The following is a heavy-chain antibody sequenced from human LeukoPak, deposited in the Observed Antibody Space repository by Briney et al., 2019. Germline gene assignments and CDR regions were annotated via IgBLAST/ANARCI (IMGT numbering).Heavy chain of an antibody. D-gene: IGHD6-13*01. V-gene: IGHV5-51*01. CDR1: GYSFPTYW. CDR2: IYPDESNI. J-gene: IGHJ4*02. CDR3: ATAAGTNFDY. Sequence: GESLKISCKGSGYSFPTYWIAWVRQMPGKGLEWMGIIYPDESNIRYSPSFQGQVTISADKSISTAYLQWSSLKASDTAMYYCATAAGTNFDYWGQGTLVTVSS.